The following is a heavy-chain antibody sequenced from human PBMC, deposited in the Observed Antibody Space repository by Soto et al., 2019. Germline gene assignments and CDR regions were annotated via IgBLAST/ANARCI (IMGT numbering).Heavy chain of an antibody. J-gene: IGHJ4*02. Sequence: GGSLILSCAASGFSFTNIAMSWVRQAPGKGLEWVAGIGASGDITWYADSVKGRLSIYRDNSKNTLYLQLNSLRFEDTAVYYCAKDDFTDRGDDYFDYWGPGTLVTVSS. CDR2: IGASGDIT. CDR1: GFSFTNIA. V-gene: IGHV3-23*01. CDR3: AKDDFTDRGDDYFDY. D-gene: IGHD2-21*02.